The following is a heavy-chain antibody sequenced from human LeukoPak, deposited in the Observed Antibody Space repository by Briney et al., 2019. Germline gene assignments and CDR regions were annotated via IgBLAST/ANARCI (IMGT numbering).Heavy chain of an antibody. D-gene: IGHD2-2*01. Sequence: ASVKVSCKASGGTFSSYAISWVRQAPGHGLEWMGRIIPIFGIANYAQKFQGRVTITADKSTSTAYMELSSLRSEDTAVYYCARDEARYCSSTSCYGTLRQYWGQGTLVTVSS. CDR3: ARDEARYCSSTSCYGTLRQY. CDR1: GGTFSSYA. V-gene: IGHV1-69*04. CDR2: IIPIFGIA. J-gene: IGHJ4*02.